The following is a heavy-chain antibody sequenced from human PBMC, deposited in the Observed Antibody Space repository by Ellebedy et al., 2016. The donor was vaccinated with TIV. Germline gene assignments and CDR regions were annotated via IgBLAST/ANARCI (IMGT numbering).Heavy chain of an antibody. CDR2: IYATVST. CDR3: ARVVPFGEFKSWFDP. V-gene: IGHV4-4*07. CDR1: GGPLSADY. D-gene: IGHD3-10*01. J-gene: IGHJ5*02. Sequence: MPSETLSLTCTVSGGPLSADYWHWIRQPAGKRLEWIGRIYATVSTKYNPSLKSRVTMSVDRSKNQLSLRLLSVTAADTAVYYCARVVPFGEFKSWFDPWGQGTLVTVSS.